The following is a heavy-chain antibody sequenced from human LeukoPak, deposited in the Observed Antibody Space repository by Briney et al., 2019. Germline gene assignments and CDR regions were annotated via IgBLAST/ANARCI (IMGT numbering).Heavy chain of an antibody. J-gene: IGHJ2*01. CDR1: GGSISSYY. D-gene: IGHD3-22*01. CDR2: IYYSGST. V-gene: IGHV4-59*01. Sequence: SETLSLTCTVSGGSISSYYWSWIRQPPGKGLEWIGYIYYSGSTNYNPSLKSRVTISVDTSKNQFSLKLSSVTAADTAVYYCARQPAYYYYRRAYYGWYFDVWGRGTLVTVSS. CDR3: ARQPAYYYYRRAYYGWYFDV.